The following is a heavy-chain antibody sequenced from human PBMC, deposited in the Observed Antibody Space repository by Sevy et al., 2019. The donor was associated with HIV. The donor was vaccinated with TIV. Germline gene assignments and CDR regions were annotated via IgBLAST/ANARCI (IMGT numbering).Heavy chain of an antibody. CDR3: ARDLIGYCSSTSCYIPNQTYYYYGMDV. Sequence: GGSLRLSCAASGFTFSSYAMHWVRQAPGKGLEWVAVISYDGSNKYYADSVKGRFTISRDNSKNTLYLQMNSLRAEDTAGYYCARDLIGYCSSTSCYIPNQTYYYYGMDVWGQGTTVTVSS. D-gene: IGHD2-2*02. J-gene: IGHJ6*02. V-gene: IGHV3-30*04. CDR1: GFTFSSYA. CDR2: ISYDGSNK.